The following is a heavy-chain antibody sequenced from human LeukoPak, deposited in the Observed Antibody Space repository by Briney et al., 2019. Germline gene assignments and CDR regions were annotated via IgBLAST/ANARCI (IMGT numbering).Heavy chain of an antibody. Sequence: KPSQTLSLTCTVSGGSISSGSYYWSWIRQPAGKGLEWIGRIYTSGSTNYNPSLKSRVTISVDTSKNQFSLKLSSATAADTAVYYCAREIGYSSSMRPWGQGTLVTVSS. J-gene: IGHJ5*02. CDR1: GGSISSGSYY. D-gene: IGHD6-6*01. CDR2: IYTSGST. CDR3: AREIGYSSSMRP. V-gene: IGHV4-61*02.